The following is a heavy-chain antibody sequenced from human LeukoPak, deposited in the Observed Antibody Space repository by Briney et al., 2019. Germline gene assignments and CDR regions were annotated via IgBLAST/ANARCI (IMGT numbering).Heavy chain of an antibody. D-gene: IGHD6-19*01. J-gene: IGHJ4*02. CDR2: ISAYNGNT. CDR3: ARADIRAIASSGWYGFDY. Sequence: ASVKVSCKASGYTFTSYGISRVRQAPGQGLEWMGWISAYNGNTNYAQKLQGRVTMTTDTSTRTAYMELRSLRSDGTAVYYCARADIRAIASSGWYGFDYWGQGTLVTVSS. CDR1: GYTFTSYG. V-gene: IGHV1-18*01.